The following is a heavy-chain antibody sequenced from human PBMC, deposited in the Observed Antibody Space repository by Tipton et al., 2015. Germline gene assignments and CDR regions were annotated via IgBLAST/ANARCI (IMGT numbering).Heavy chain of an antibody. Sequence: TLSLTCTVAGGSMSSYSWSWIRQSPGKGLEWIGYISDSGTTNYNPSLKSRVTISVDSSTNQFFLILSSVTAADTAVYYCARFMGYSYGPDNWFDPWGQGTLVTVSS. D-gene: IGHD5-18*01. V-gene: IGHV4-59*01. CDR2: ISDSGTT. J-gene: IGHJ5*02. CDR1: GGSMSSYS. CDR3: ARFMGYSYGPDNWFDP.